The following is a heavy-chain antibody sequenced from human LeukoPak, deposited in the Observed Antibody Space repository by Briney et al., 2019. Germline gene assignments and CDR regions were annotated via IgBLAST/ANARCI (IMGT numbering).Heavy chain of an antibody. J-gene: IGHJ4*02. Sequence: GGSLRLPCAASGFTFSSYAMHWVRQAPGKGLEWVAVISYDGSNKYYADSVKGRFTISRDNSKNTLYLQMNSLRAEDTAVYYCARSQFGSSSLNDYWGQGTLVTVSS. CDR2: ISYDGSNK. CDR3: ARSQFGSSSLNDY. D-gene: IGHD6-6*01. V-gene: IGHV3-30-3*01. CDR1: GFTFSSYA.